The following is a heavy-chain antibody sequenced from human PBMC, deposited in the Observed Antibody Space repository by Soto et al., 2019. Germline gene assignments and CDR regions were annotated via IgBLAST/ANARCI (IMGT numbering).Heavy chain of an antibody. J-gene: IGHJ5*02. CDR2: IITIFGTT. Sequence: QVQLVQSGAEVRKPGSSVKVSCKASGGTFSSTSFSWVRQAPGQGLEWMGGIITIFGTTHYAQKFQGRVTITADESTSTVYMELSSRTSDDTAVYFCARYDVGATRWFDPWGQGTLVTVSS. D-gene: IGHD1-26*01. V-gene: IGHV1-69*01. CDR3: ARYDVGATRWFDP. CDR1: GGTFSSTS.